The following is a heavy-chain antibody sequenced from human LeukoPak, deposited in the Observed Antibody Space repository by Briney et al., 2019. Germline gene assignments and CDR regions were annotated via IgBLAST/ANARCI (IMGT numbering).Heavy chain of an antibody. D-gene: IGHD7-27*01. CDR1: GFTFSSYW. Sequence: PGGSLRLSCAASGFTFSSYWMHWVRQAPGKGLVWVSRINGGGSSTNYADSVKGRFTISRDNAKNTLYLQMNSLRGEDTAVYYCARGPSSNWEDFDYWGQGTLVIASS. CDR2: INGGGSST. J-gene: IGHJ4*02. V-gene: IGHV3-74*01. CDR3: ARGPSSNWEDFDY.